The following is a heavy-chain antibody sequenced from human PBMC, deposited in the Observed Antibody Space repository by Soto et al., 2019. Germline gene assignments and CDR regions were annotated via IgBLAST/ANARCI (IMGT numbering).Heavy chain of an antibody. D-gene: IGHD3-22*01. V-gene: IGHV3-23*01. J-gene: IGHJ5*02. CDR2: ISAGGPT. CDR3: AKGRNYYDSSPYFA. CDR1: GCTFSIYA. Sequence: GSLLLSCSASGCTFSIYAMSWVRQAPGKGLEWVSTISAGGPTYYGESVKGRFTISRDNSKNTLNLQMNSLRAEDTAVYYCAKGRNYYDSSPYFAWGQGTLVTVYS.